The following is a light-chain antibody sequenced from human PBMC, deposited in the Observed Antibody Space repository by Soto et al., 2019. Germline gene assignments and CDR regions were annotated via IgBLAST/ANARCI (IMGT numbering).Light chain of an antibody. Sequence: QSALTQPRSVSGSPGQSVTISCTGSSSDVGGYNYVSWHQHHPGKAPKLIIYDVRKRPSGVPNRFSGSKSGNTASLTISGLQAEDEADYYCQSYDSDNQVFGGGTKLTVL. J-gene: IGLJ3*02. CDR1: SSDVGGYNY. CDR2: DVR. CDR3: QSYDSDNQV. V-gene: IGLV2-11*01.